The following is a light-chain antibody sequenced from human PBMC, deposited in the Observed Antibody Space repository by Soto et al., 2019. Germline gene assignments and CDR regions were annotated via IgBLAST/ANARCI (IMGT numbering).Light chain of an antibody. Sequence: DIQMTQSPSSLSASVGDRVTITCPASQDISNYLNWYQQKPGKAPKLLIYDASNLETGVPSRFSGSGSGTDFTFTISSLQPEDIATYYCQQYDNLLITFGQGTRLEI. CDR3: QQYDNLLIT. V-gene: IGKV1-33*01. CDR2: DAS. CDR1: QDISNY. J-gene: IGKJ5*01.